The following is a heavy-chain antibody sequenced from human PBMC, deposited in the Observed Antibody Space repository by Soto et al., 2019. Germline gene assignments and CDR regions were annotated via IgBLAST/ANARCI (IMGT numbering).Heavy chain of an antibody. V-gene: IGHV3-30*18. CDR1: GCTFNYYG. D-gene: IGHD3-9*01. J-gene: IGHJ5*02. CDR3: AKSASESYDVLAA. Sequence: SLRLACATAGCTFNYYGFHWVRQAPGKGLDGVAVISYDGVTIYYADAVRGRFTISRDDSKDTVFLQMNRVRLEDTGLYYCAKSASESYDVLAAWGQGTLDTVSS. CDR2: ISYDGVTI.